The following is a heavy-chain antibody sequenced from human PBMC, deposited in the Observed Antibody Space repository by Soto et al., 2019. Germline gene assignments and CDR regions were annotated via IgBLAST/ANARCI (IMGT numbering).Heavy chain of an antibody. CDR3: AKGGRVLHYYDSSGIDAFDI. CDR1: GFTFSSYG. V-gene: IGHV3-30*18. CDR2: ISYDGSNK. D-gene: IGHD3-22*01. Sequence: PGGSLRLSCAASGFTFSSYGMHWVRQAPGKXLEWVAVISYDGSNKYYADSVKGRFTISRDNSKNTLYLQLNSLRAEDTAVYYCAKGGRVLHYYDSSGIDAFDIVAQGAMVTV. J-gene: IGHJ3*02.